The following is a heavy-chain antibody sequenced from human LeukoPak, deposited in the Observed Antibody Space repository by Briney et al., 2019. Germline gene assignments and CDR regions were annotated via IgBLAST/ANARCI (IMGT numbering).Heavy chain of an antibody. V-gene: IGHV1-2*02. CDR1: GYTFTGYY. CDR3: AREIAAADAFDY. J-gene: IGHJ4*02. D-gene: IGHD6-13*01. Sequence: ASVKVSCKASGYTFTGYYMHWVRQAPGQELEWMGWINPNSGGTNYAQKFQGRVTMTRDTSISTAYMELSRLRSDDTAVYYCAREIAAADAFDYWGQGTLVTVSS. CDR2: INPNSGGT.